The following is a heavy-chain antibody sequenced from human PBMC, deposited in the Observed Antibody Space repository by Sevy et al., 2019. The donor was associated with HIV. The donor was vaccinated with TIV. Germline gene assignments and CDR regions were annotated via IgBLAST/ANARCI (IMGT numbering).Heavy chain of an antibody. D-gene: IGHD3-3*01. CDR1: GGSISSSNW. J-gene: IGHJ5*02. V-gene: IGHV4-4*02. Sequence: SETLSLTCAVSGGSISSSNWWSWVRQPPGKGLEWIGEIYHSVSTNYNPSLKSRVTISVDKSKNQFSLKLSSVTAADTAVYYCARDGVVDDFWSGYYRKNWFDPWGQGTLVTVSS. CDR2: IYHSVST. CDR3: ARDGVVDDFWSGYYRKNWFDP.